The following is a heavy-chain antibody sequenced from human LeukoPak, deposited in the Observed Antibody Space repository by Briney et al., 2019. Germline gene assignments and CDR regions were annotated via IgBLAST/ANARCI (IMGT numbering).Heavy chain of an antibody. V-gene: IGHV4-4*02. CDR1: GGSVSHSNW. Sequence: SGTLSLTCAVSGGSVSHSNWWTWVRQSPGQGLEWIGSIVSGGSTYHNPSLKSRVTMSIDTSNNQFSLKLSFVTAADTAIYYCVRDYGNFVQGNWGQGTLVTVSS. CDR2: IVSGGST. D-gene: IGHD1-7*01. CDR3: VRDYGNFVQGN. J-gene: IGHJ4*02.